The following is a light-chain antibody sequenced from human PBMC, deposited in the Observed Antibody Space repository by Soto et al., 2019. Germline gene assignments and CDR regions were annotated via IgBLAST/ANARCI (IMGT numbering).Light chain of an antibody. CDR3: QQRRDWPLT. J-gene: IGKJ4*01. Sequence: EIVLTQSPATLSLSPGERATLSCRASQSLNSSLAWFQQKPGQAPRLLIYDASNRATGIPARFSGSGSGTDFTLTISILEPADFAVYYCQQRRDWPLTFGGGTKVEIK. CDR2: DAS. CDR1: QSLNSS. V-gene: IGKV3-11*01.